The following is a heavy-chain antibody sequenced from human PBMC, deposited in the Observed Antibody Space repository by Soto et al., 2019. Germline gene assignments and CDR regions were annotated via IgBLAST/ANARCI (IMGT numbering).Heavy chain of an antibody. CDR2: IVVGSGNT. CDR1: GFTKTSSA. D-gene: IGHD5-12*01. J-gene: IGHJ4*02. Sequence: SVEVCCTESGFTKTSSARQWVRQDRGQRLEWIGWIVVGSGNTNYAQKFQERVTITRDMSTSTAYMELSSLRSEDTAVYYCAADSDIAPDIWGQGTLVTVSS. CDR3: AADSDIAPDI. V-gene: IGHV1-58*02.